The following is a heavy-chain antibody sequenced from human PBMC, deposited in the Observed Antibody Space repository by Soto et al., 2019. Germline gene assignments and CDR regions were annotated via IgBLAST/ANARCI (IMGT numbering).Heavy chain of an antibody. J-gene: IGHJ4*02. Sequence: GESLKISCKGSGYIFSNYWISWVRQMPGRGLEWMGRIDPSDSSITYNPSFQGHVTFSADKSITTAYLQWSRLRASDTAIYSCARHGSPEDGYNYPLFAYWGQGTLVTVSS. CDR3: ARHGSPEDGYNYPLFAY. CDR2: IDPSDSSI. V-gene: IGHV5-10-1*01. D-gene: IGHD5-12*01. CDR1: GYIFSNYW.